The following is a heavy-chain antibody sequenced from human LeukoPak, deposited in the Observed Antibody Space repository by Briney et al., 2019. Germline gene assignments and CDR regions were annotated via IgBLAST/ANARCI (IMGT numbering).Heavy chain of an antibody. D-gene: IGHD3-9*01. CDR1: GYTFTSYG. Sequence: GAAVTVSCKASGYTFTSYGISWVRQAPGQGLEWMGWISAYNGNTNYAQKLQGRVTMTTDTSTSTAYMELRSLRSDDTAVYYCARDYDILTGYRHVDYWGQGTLVTVSS. CDR3: ARDYDILTGYRHVDY. J-gene: IGHJ4*02. CDR2: ISAYNGNT. V-gene: IGHV1-18*01.